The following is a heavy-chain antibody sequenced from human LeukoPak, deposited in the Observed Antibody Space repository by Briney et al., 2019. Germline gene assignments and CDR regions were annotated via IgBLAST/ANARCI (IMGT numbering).Heavy chain of an antibody. CDR3: AREIPSGRSAFDI. CDR1: GFTFSYYG. D-gene: IGHD6-19*01. J-gene: IGHJ3*02. V-gene: IGHV3-48*04. Sequence: PGRSLRLSCAASGFTFSYYGLHWVRQAPGKGLEWVSYISSSGSTIYYADSVKGRFTISRDNAKNSLYLQMNSLRAEDTAVYYCAREIPSGRSAFDIWGHGTMVTVSS. CDR2: ISSSGSTI.